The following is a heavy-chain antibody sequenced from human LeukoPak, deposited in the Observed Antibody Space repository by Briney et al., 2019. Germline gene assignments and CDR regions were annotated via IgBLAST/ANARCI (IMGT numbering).Heavy chain of an antibody. J-gene: IGHJ4*02. V-gene: IGHV1-69*06. CDR2: IIPIFGTA. CDR1: GGTFSSYA. CDR3: ASPRQVYSKSWSYLDY. Sequence: GASVKVSCKASGGTFSSYAISWVRQAPGQGLEWMGGIIPIFGTANYAQKFQGRVTITADKSTSTAYMELSSLRSEDTAVYYCASPRQVYSKSWSYLDYWGQGTLVTVSS. D-gene: IGHD6-13*01.